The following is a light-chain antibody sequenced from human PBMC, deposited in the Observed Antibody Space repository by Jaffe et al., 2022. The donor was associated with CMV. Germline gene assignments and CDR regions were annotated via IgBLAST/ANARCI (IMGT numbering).Light chain of an antibody. CDR1: TSDVGGYNY. Sequence: QSALTQPASVSGSLGQSITISCIGTTSDVGGYNYVSWYQQHPGKAPRLIIFDVSNRPSGVSNRFSGSKSGNTASLTISGLQTEDEADYYCGSYTSSSPLGVFGGGTKLTVL. CDR2: DVS. J-gene: IGLJ3*02. CDR3: GSYTSSSPLGV. V-gene: IGLV2-14*03.